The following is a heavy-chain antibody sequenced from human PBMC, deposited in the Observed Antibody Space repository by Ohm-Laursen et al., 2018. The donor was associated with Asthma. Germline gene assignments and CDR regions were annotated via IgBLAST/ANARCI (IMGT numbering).Heavy chain of an antibody. CDR2: ISYDGSNK. J-gene: IGHJ4*02. D-gene: IGHD6-19*01. Sequence: SLRLSCSASGFTFSSYGMHWVRQAPGKGLEWVAVISYDGSNKYYADSVKGRFTISRDNSKNALYLQMNSLRAEDTAVYYCARRYSSGWPSDYWGQGTLVTVSS. V-gene: IGHV3-30*03. CDR3: ARRYSSGWPSDY. CDR1: GFTFSSYG.